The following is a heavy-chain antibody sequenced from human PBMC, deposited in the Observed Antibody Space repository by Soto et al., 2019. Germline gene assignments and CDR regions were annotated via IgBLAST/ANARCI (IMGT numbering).Heavy chain of an antibody. Sequence: QVQLVQAGAEVKKTWASVKVSCKASGYTFTGHYMHWVRPSPGQGLEWMGWINPNSGGTNYAQKFQGRVTVTRDTSISTAYRELSRLRSDDTGVYYSARDGDSSSRFDIWGQGQRVTVSS. CDR3: ARDGDSSSRFDI. CDR2: INPNSGGT. CDR1: GYTFTGHY. V-gene: IGHV1-2*02. J-gene: IGHJ3*02. D-gene: IGHD6-6*01.